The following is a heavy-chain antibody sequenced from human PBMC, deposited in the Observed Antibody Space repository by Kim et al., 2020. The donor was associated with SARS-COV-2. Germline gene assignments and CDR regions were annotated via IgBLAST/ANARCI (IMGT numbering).Heavy chain of an antibody. J-gene: IGHJ4*02. V-gene: IGHV3-21*01. D-gene: IGHD1-20*01. Sequence: GGSLRLSCAASGFTFSSYSMNWVRQAPGKGLEWVSSISSSSSYIYYADSVKGRFTISRDNAKNSLYLQMNSLRAEDTAVYYCATDTWRVTGLLDYWGQGTLVTVSS. CDR1: GFTFSSYS. CDR2: ISSSSSYI. CDR3: ATDTWRVTGLLDY.